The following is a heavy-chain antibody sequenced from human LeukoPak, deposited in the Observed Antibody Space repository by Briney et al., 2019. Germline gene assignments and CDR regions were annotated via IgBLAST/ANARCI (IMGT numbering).Heavy chain of an antibody. CDR1: GFTFSSYV. CDR3: AKRGDSGYDLDY. CDR2: ISYDGTNK. D-gene: IGHD5-12*01. V-gene: IGHV3-30*18. Sequence: GGSLRLSCAASGFTFSSYVMHWVRQAPGKGLEWVAGISYDGTNKHYAGSVKGRFTITRDNSKNTLFLQMNSLRPEDTAVHYCAKRGDSGYDLDYWGQGTLVTVSS. J-gene: IGHJ4*02.